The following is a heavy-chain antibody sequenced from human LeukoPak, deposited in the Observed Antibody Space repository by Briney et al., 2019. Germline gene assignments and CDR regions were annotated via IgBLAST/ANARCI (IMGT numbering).Heavy chain of an antibody. CDR2: ISGSGGST. J-gene: IGHJ5*02. V-gene: IGHV3-23*01. CDR3: AKDPVDYGWFDP. Sequence: GGSLRLSCAASGFTFSSYAMSWVRQAPGKGLEWVSAISGSGGSTYYADSVKGRFTISRDNSKNTLYLQINSLRAEDTAVYYCAKDPVDYGWFDPWGQGTLVTVSS. D-gene: IGHD4/OR15-4a*01. CDR1: GFTFSSYA.